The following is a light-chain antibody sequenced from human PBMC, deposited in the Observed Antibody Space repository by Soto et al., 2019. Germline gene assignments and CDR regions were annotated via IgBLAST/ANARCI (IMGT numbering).Light chain of an antibody. CDR2: KTS. CDR3: QHYNDYSWT. Sequence: DIHMTQSPSTLSASVGDRVTITCRASQSISIWLAWYQQKPGKAPNLLIYKTSSLESGVPSRFGSRGSGTEFILTISRLQPDDFATYYHQHYNDYSWTFGQGTKVEIK. J-gene: IGKJ1*01. CDR1: QSISIW. V-gene: IGKV1-5*03.